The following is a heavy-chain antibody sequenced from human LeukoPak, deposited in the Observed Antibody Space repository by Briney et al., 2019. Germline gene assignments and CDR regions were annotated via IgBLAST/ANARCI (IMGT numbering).Heavy chain of an antibody. Sequence: SETLSLTCTVSGGSISSSSYYWGWIRQPPGKGLEWIGSIYYGGNTYYNPSLKSRVTISVDTSKNQFSLKLSSVTAADTAVYYCARDEANFYPTVGWFDPWGQGTLVTVSS. D-gene: IGHD2/OR15-2a*01. CDR1: GGSISSSSYY. J-gene: IGHJ5*02. CDR3: ARDEANFYPTVGWFDP. V-gene: IGHV4-39*07. CDR2: IYYGGNT.